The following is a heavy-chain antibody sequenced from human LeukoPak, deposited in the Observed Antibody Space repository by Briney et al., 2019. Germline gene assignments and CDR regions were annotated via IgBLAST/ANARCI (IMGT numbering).Heavy chain of an antibody. J-gene: IGHJ4*02. CDR3: ARDVNWGFDS. D-gene: IGHD7-27*01. Sequence: GGSLRLSCATSGFTFSDYPMNWVRQAPGKGLGWVSNIRGSGPGSGSGTYYADSVKGRFVISRDNAKNSVYLQMNSLRVEDSAFYYCARDVNWGFDSWGQGALVTVSS. CDR2: IRGSGPGSGSGT. V-gene: IGHV3-48*04. CDR1: GFTFSDYP.